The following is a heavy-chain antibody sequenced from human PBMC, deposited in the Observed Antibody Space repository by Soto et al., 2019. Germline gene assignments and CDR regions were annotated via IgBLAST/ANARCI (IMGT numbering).Heavy chain of an antibody. CDR3: ARDLIVGATPPYYFDY. J-gene: IGHJ4*02. CDR1: GYTFTSYG. D-gene: IGHD1-26*01. V-gene: IGHV1-18*01. CDR2: ISAYNGNT. Sequence: QVQLVQSGAEVKKPGASVKVSCKASGYTFTSYGFSWVRQAPGQGLQWMGWISAYNGNTNYAQKLQGRVPMTTYTSTSTAYMELGSLSSYDTAVYFCARDLIVGATPPYYFDYWGQGTLVTVSS.